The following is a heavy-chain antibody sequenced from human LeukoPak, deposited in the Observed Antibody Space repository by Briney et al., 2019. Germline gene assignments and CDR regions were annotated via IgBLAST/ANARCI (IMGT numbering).Heavy chain of an antibody. CDR3: ARDDIVVIPAARPGFFDS. CDR2: IYYSGNT. V-gene: IGHV4-39*07. D-gene: IGHD2-2*01. J-gene: IGHJ4*02. Sequence: SETLSLTCTVSGDSISSSNSYWGWIRQPPGKGLEWIGSIYYSGNTYYNASLKSRVTILVDTSKNQFSLKLRSLTAADTAVYYCARDDIVVIPAARPGFFDSWGQGTLVSVSS. CDR1: GDSISSSNSY.